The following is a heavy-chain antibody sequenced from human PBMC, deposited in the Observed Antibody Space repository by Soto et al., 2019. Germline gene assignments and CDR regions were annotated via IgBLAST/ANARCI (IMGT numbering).Heavy chain of an antibody. CDR1: RVIFSSYA. CDR2: ISGSGGNT. J-gene: IGHJ4*02. V-gene: IGHV3-23*01. CDR3: ANPPIPPMVRGVIL. Sequence: GGSLRLSCAASRVIFSSYAMSWVRQAPGKGLEWVSTISGSGGNTDYAESVKGRFTISRDNSQNTLHLQMNSLRLEDTAVYYCANPPIPPMVRGVILWGQGTLVTVSS. D-gene: IGHD3-10*01.